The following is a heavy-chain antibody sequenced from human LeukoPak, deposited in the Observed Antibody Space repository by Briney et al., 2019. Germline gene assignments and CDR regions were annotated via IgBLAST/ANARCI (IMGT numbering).Heavy chain of an antibody. CDR2: IYYSGST. V-gene: IGHV4-59*01. CDR1: GGSISSYY. CDR3: ARGRFELPY. D-gene: IGHD2-15*01. J-gene: IGHJ4*02. Sequence: PSETLSLTCTVSGGSISSYYWSWIRQPPGKGLEWIGYIYYSGSTNYNPSLKSRVAMSVDTSNNQFFLRLTSVTAADTALYYCARGRFELPYGGQGTLVTASS.